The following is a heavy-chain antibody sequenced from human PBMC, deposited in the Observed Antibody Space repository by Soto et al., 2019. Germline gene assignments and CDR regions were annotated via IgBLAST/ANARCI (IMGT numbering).Heavy chain of an antibody. V-gene: IGHV4-30-2*01. J-gene: IGHJ6*02. D-gene: IGHD2-15*01. Sequence: SETLSLTCAVSGFSFSSGGYSWGWLPQRQGKGVSWIGYIYHSGNNYYNPTLKSRVAISVDKSKNKFSLKLSSVTAADTAVYYCARKRGGCWYYYYYGMDVWGQGTTVTVSS. CDR3: ARKRGGCWYYYYYGMDV. CDR1: GFSFSSGGYS. CDR2: IYHSGNN.